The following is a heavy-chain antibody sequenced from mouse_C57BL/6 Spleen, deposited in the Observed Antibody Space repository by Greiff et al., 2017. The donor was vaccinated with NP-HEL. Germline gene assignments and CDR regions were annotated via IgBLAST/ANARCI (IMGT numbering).Heavy chain of an antibody. V-gene: IGHV1-81*01. J-gene: IGHJ3*01. CDR3: ARKMTTVVAPGAY. D-gene: IGHD1-1*01. CDR1: GYTFTSYG. CDR2: IYPRSGNT. Sequence: QVQLQQSGAELARPGASVKLSCKASGYTFTSYGISWVKQSTGQGLEWIGEIYPRSGNTYYNEKFKGKATLTADKSSSTAYMELRSLTSEDSAVYFCARKMTTVVAPGAYWGQGTPVTVSA.